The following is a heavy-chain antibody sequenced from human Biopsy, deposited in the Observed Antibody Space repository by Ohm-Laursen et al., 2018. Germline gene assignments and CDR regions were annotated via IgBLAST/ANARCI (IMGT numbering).Heavy chain of an antibody. J-gene: IGHJ5*02. CDR3: ARDYDTSGYYYVS. CDR1: GGSISNNNYY. D-gene: IGHD3-22*01. CDR2: IFYRGST. Sequence: TLSLTCTVSGGSISNNNYYWGWIRQPPGKGLAWIGSIFYRGSTHYKPSLKSRVNISVDTSKNKFSLKLNSVTAADTAVYYCARDYDTSGYYYVSWGQGTLVTVSS. V-gene: IGHV4-39*01.